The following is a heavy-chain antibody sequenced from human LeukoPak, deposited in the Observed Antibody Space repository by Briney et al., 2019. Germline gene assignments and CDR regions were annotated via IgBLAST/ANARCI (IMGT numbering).Heavy chain of an antibody. V-gene: IGHV3-9*01. J-gene: IGHJ4*02. CDR1: GFTFADYA. Sequence: PGGSLRLSCAASGFTFADYAMHWVRQAPGKGLEWVAGISWNSGSIGYADSVKGRFTISRDNAKNSLYLQMNSLRAEDTAVYYCARGYRYYYGSGSSDYWGQGTLVTVSS. CDR3: ARGYRYYYGSGSSDY. D-gene: IGHD3-10*01. CDR2: ISWNSGSI.